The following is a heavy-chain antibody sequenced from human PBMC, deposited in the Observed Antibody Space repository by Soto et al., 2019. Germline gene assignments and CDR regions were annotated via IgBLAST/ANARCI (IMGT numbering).Heavy chain of an antibody. CDR1: GYTFTSYA. CDR3: AREQLATGDYYYYGMDV. D-gene: IGHD6-6*01. Sequence: ASVKVSCKASGYTFTSYAMHWVRQAPGQRLEWMGWINAGNGNTKYSQKFQGRVTITRDTSASTAYMELSSLRSEDTAVYYCAREQLATGDYYYYGMDVWGQGTTVTVS. J-gene: IGHJ6*02. CDR2: INAGNGNT. V-gene: IGHV1-3*01.